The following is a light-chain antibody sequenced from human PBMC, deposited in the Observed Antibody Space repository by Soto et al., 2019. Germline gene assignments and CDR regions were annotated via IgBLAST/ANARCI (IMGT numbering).Light chain of an antibody. J-gene: IGKJ4*01. Sequence: DIVLTQSPGTLSLSPGERATLSCRASQSVPNNYLAWYQHKPGQTPRLLIYDTSTRATGVPARFSGSRSGPEFTLTINSLQSEDFAIYYCQPYNNWPLTFGGGTKVDIK. V-gene: IGKV3-15*01. CDR3: QPYNNWPLT. CDR2: DTS. CDR1: QSVPNN.